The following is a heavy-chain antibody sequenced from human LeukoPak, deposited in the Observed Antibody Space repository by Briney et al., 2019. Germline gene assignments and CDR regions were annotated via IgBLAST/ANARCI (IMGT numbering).Heavy chain of an antibody. CDR1: GFTFTGSG. V-gene: IGHV3-30*18. D-gene: IGHD3-9*01. CDR2: IYYNGGKI. CDR3: AKDYARLVIGDY. Sequence: GGSLRLSCAASGFTFTGSGMHWVRQAPGTGLGWVSVIYYNGGKINYADSVKGPFTISRDNTKNTLYLQMNNLRAEDTAGYYCAKDYARLVIGDYLGQGTLATVSS. J-gene: IGHJ4*02.